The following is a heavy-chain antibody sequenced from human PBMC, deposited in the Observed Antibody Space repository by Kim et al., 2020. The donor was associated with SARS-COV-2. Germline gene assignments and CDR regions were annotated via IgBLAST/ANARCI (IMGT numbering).Heavy chain of an antibody. CDR1: GGSITGSSHY. CDR3: VRNVSQVTPRTTKRNW. D-gene: IGHD2-21*02. CDR2: VYYSGST. J-gene: IGHJ5*01. V-gene: IGHV4-39*01. Sequence: SETLSLTCTVSGGSITGSSHYWGWIRQPPGGGLEWIGSVYYSGSTHYNPSLKSRLAISVDTFKNQFSLKLFSVTVADTGVYYCVRNVSQVTPRTTKRNW.